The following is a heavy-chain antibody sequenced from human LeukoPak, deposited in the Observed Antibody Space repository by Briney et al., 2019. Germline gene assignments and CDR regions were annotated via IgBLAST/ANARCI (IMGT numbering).Heavy chain of an antibody. D-gene: IGHD5-18*01. V-gene: IGHV1-2*02. CDR1: GYTFTGYY. J-gene: IGHJ6*03. Sequence: GASVKVSCKASGYTFTGYYMHWVRQAPGQGLEWMGWINPNSGGTNYAQKFQGRVTMTRDTSISTAYMELSRLRSDDTAVYYCARGFNGIQLWLSYYYYYMDVWGKGTTVTVSS. CDR3: ARGFNGIQLWLSYYYYYMDV. CDR2: INPNSGGT.